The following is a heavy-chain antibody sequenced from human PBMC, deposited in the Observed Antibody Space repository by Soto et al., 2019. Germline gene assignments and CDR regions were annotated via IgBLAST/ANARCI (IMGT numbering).Heavy chain of an antibody. CDR3: AKSRGYCTNGVCRDYFDY. V-gene: IGHV3-66*01. Sequence: GGSLRLSCAASGFTVSSNYMSWVRQAPGKGLEWVSVIYSGGSTYYADSVKGRFTISRDNSKNTLYLQMNSLRAEDTAVYYCAKSRGYCTNGVCRDYFDYWGQGTLVTVSS. CDR1: GFTVSSNY. J-gene: IGHJ4*02. CDR2: IYSGGST. D-gene: IGHD2-8*01.